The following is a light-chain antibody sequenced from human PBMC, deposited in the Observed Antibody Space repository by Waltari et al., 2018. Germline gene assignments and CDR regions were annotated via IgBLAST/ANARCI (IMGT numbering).Light chain of an antibody. V-gene: IGKV1-5*01. CDR3: QQYNSYSPVT. Sequence: DIQMPQSPSTLSSSVGDRVTITCRASQSISSWLAWYQQKPGKAPKLLIYDASSLESGVPSRFSGSGSGTEFTLTISSLQPDDFATYYCQQYNSYSPVTFGGGTKVEIK. CDR2: DAS. J-gene: IGKJ4*01. CDR1: QSISSW.